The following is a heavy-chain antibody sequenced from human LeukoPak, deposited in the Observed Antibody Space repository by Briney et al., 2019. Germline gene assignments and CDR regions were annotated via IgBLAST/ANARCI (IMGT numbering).Heavy chain of an antibody. J-gene: IGHJ5*02. CDR1: GFTFSSYW. Sequence: GGSLRLSCAASGFTFSSYWMHWVRQAPGKGLVWVSRINSDGSSTSYADSVKGRFTISRDNAKNTLYLQMNSLRAEDMAVYYCARDLKEYQLLVGIDPWGQGTLVTVSS. CDR2: INSDGSST. V-gene: IGHV3-74*01. CDR3: ARDLKEYQLLVGIDP. D-gene: IGHD2-2*01.